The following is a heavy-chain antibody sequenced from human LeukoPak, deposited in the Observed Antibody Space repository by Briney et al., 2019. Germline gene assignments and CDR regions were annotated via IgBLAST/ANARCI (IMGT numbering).Heavy chain of an antibody. CDR2: INTNTGNP. CDR1: GYTFTSYA. CDR3: ARDGAYDTRYGMDV. D-gene: IGHD3-9*01. Sequence: ASVKVSCKASGYTFTSYAMNWVRQAPGQGLEWMGWINTNTGNPTYAQGFTGRFVFSLDTSVSTAYLQISSLKAEDTAVYYCARDGAYDTRYGMDVWGQGTTVTVSS. V-gene: IGHV7-4-1*02. J-gene: IGHJ6*02.